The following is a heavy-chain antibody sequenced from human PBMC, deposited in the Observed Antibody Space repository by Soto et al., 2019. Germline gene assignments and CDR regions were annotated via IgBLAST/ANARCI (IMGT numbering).Heavy chain of an antibody. J-gene: IGHJ5*02. Sequence: LEPLSLNCRVSESCRWTYCWSWKRQSPGKGLEWIGYIYDRGTTDYNPSLKSRVTMSVDTSKNQVSLKLTSVTAADTAVYYCARDRSTYGGGGTGEVKENWFDPWGQGALVTVSS. CDR1: ESCRWTYC. CDR3: ARDRSTYGGGGTGEVKENWFDP. V-gene: IGHV4-59*01. CDR2: IYDRGTT. D-gene: IGHD2-8*01.